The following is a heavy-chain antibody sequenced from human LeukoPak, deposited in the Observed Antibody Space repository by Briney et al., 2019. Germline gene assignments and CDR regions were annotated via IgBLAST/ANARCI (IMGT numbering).Heavy chain of an antibody. V-gene: IGHV3-33*01. CDR1: GFTFSDYG. Sequence: SPRLSCAASGFTFSDYGFHWVRQAPGKGLEWVAVIWYDGTKKYYADSVKGRFTISRDDSKNTLDLQMNSLRAVDTAVYYCARDGCSTTSCFDYWGQGGLGSVSS. J-gene: IGHJ4*02. CDR2: IWYDGTKK. D-gene: IGHD2/OR15-2a*01. CDR3: ARDGCSTTSCFDY.